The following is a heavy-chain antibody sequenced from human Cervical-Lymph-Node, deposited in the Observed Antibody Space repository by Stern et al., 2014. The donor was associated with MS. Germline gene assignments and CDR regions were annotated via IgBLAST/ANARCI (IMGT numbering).Heavy chain of an antibody. CDR2: IWNDGSNK. CDR3: ARGPPYYFDY. CDR1: GFTFSSYG. V-gene: IGHV3-33*01. J-gene: IGHJ4*02. Sequence: VQLLESGGGVVQPGRSLRLSCAASGFTFSSYGMHWVRQAPGKGLEWVAVIWNDGSNKSYVDSVKGRFTISRDNSQNTQYLHMNSLVAEDTVVYCCARGPPYYFDYWGQGTLVTVSS.